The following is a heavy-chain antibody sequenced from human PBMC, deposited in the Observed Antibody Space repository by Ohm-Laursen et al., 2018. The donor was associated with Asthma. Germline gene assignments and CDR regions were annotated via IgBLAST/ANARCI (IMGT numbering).Heavy chain of an antibody. CDR2: ISWNSGSI. V-gene: IGHV3-9*01. CDR3: AKAPSGIFGVVNWFDP. CDR1: GFTFDDYA. Sequence: SLRLSCTASGFTFDDYAMHWVRQAPGKGLEWVSGISWNSGSIGYADSVKGRFTISRDNAKNSLYLQMNSLRAEDTALYYCAKAPSGIFGVVNWFDPWGQGTLVTVSS. J-gene: IGHJ5*02. D-gene: IGHD3-3*01.